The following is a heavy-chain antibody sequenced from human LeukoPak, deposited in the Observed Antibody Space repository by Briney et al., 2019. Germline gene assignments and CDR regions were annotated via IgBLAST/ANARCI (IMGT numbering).Heavy chain of an antibody. CDR2: MYSGGTT. V-gene: IGHV3-66*01. Sequence: PGGSLRLSCAASGFTVSSNYMFWVRQAPGKGLEWVSVMYSGGTTNYAGSVKGRFTISRDNSMNTLSLQMNSLRVGDTGVYYCARDLRETGHRDWGQGTLVIVSS. D-gene: IGHD3-9*01. J-gene: IGHJ4*02. CDR1: GFTVSSNY. CDR3: ARDLRETGHRD.